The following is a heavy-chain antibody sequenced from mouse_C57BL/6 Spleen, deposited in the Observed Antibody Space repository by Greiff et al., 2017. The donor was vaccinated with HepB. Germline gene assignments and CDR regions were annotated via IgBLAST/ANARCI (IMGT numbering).Heavy chain of an antibody. V-gene: IGHV1-42*01. CDR2: INPSTGGT. J-gene: IGHJ3*01. CDR1: GYSFTGYY. Sequence: EVQLQQSRPELVKPGASVKISCKASGYSFTGYYMNWVKQSPEKSLEWIGEINPSTGGTTYNQKFKAKATLTVDKSSSTAYMQLKSLTSEDSAVYYCAREVPFAYWGQGTLVTVSA. CDR3: AREVPFAY.